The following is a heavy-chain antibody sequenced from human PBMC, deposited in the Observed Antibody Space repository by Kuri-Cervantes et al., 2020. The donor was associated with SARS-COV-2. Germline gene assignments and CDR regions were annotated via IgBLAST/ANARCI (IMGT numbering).Heavy chain of an antibody. V-gene: IGHV3-21*01. CDR1: GFTFGSYW. CDR2: ISSSSRYI. CDR3: ARDGRSGTVTEVDWFDP. Sequence: GGSLRLSCAASGFTFGSYWMSWVRQAPGKGLGWVSSISSSSRYIYYADSVKGRLTISRDNANNSLYLQMNSQRAEDTAVYDCARDGRSGTVTEVDWFDPWGQGTLVTVSS. D-gene: IGHD3-10*01. J-gene: IGHJ5*02.